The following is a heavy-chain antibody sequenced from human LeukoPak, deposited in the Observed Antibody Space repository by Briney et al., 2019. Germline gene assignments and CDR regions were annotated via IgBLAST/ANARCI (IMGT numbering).Heavy chain of an antibody. CDR3: ARGVDYGDYGDY. Sequence: GASVTVSCKASGYTFTSYAMHWVRQAPGQRLEWMGWINAGNGNTKYSQKFQGRVTITRDTSASTAYMELSSLRSEDTAVYYCARGVDYGDYGDYWGQGTLVTVSS. V-gene: IGHV1-3*01. D-gene: IGHD4-17*01. J-gene: IGHJ4*02. CDR2: INAGNGNT. CDR1: GYTFTSYA.